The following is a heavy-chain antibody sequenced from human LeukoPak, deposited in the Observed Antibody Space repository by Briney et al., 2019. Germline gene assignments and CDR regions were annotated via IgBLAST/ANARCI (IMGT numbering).Heavy chain of an antibody. J-gene: IGHJ5*02. CDR2: IYTSGST. V-gene: IGHV4-4*07. Sequence: SETLSLACTVSGGSISSYYWSWIRQHAGKGLEWIGRIYTSGSTNYNPSLKSRVTMSVDTSKNQFSLKLSSVTAADTAVYYCAKGAGGFSYYNWFDPWGQGTLVTVSS. CDR3: AKGAGGFSYYNWFDP. D-gene: IGHD5-18*01. CDR1: GGSISSYY.